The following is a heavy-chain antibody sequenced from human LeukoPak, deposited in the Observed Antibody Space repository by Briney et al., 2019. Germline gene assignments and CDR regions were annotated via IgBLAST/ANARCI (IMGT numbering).Heavy chain of an antibody. CDR2: ISAYNVNT. CDR3: ARALPYCSSTSCYYSKYNWFDP. J-gene: IGHJ5*02. V-gene: IGHV1-18*04. Sequence: GASVKVSCKDSGYTFTSYGISRVRQAPRQGLEWLGWISAYNVNTNYAQQLQGRDTMSTDTSTSTAYVALRSLRSDDTAVYYCARALPYCSSTSCYYSKYNWFDPWGQGTLVTVSS. D-gene: IGHD2-2*01. CDR1: GYTFTSYG.